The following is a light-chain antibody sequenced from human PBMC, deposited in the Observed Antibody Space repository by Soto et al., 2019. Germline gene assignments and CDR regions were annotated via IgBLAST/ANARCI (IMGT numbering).Light chain of an antibody. V-gene: IGLV2-8*01. J-gene: IGLJ1*01. CDR3: SSYAGGSNV. CDR1: SSDVGGYNY. Sequence: QSALTQPPSASGSPGQSVAISCTGTSSDVGGYNYVSWYQQHPGKAPKLMIYEVNKRPSGVPDRFSGSKSANTASLTVSGLQAEDEADYYCSSYAGGSNVFGTGTKLTVL. CDR2: EVN.